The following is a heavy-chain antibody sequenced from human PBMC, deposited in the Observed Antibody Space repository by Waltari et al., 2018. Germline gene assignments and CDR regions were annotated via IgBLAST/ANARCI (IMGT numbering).Heavy chain of an antibody. CDR3: AAYLPDWGRGRDY. J-gene: IGHJ4*02. V-gene: IGHV4-38-2*01. Sequence: QVQLQESGPGLVKPSETLSLTCAVSGHSISRTYYWGWIRQSPGKGLEWIANIYHSGSTYYNPSLKSRVTISLDTSKNRFSLNLRSVTAADTAVYYCAAYLPDWGRGRDYWGQGTLVTVSS. CDR2: IYHSGST. D-gene: IGHD7-27*01. CDR1: GHSISRTYY.